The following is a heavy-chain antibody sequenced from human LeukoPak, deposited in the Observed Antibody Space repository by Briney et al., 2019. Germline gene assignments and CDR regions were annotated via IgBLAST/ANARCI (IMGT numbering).Heavy chain of an antibody. CDR1: GGSISSGDYY. CDR2: TYYSGST. Sequence: SETLSLTCTVSGGSISSGDYYWSWIRQPPGKGLEWIGYTYYSGSTYYNPSLKSRVTISVDTSKNQFSLKLSSVTAADTAVYYCARENGDYVFFDYWGQGTLVTVSS. CDR3: ARENGDYVFFDY. D-gene: IGHD4-17*01. J-gene: IGHJ4*02. V-gene: IGHV4-30-4*01.